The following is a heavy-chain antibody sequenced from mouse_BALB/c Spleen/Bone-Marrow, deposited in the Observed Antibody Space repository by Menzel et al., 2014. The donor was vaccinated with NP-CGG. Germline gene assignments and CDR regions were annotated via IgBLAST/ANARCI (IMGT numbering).Heavy chain of an antibody. CDR1: GFTFTDYY. V-gene: IGHV7-3*02. CDR2: IRNKANGYTT. J-gene: IGHJ2*01. CDR3: ARYGYDYFDY. Sequence: EVQRVESGGGLVQPGGPLRLSCATSGFTFTDYYMSWVRQPPGKALEWLGFIRNKANGYTTEYSASVEGRFTISRDNSQSILYLQMNTLRAEDSATYYCARYGYDYFDYWGQGTTLTVSS. D-gene: IGHD2-2*01.